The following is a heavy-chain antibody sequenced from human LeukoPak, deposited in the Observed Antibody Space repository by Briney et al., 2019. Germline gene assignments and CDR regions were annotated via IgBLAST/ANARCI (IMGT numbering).Heavy chain of an antibody. CDR2: IYYSGGT. V-gene: IGHV4-59*08. D-gene: IGHD6-13*01. J-gene: IGHJ4*02. CDR1: GGSISNYY. CDR3: ARRGESNSWYSPDY. Sequence: SETLSLTCTVSGGSISNYYWSWIRQPPGKGLEWIGYIYYSGGTNYNPSLKSRVTISVDTSKKQFSLRLSSVTAADTAVYYCARRGESNSWYSPDYWGQGTLVTVSS.